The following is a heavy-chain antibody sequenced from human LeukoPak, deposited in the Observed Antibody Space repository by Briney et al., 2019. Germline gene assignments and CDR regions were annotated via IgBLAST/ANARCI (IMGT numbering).Heavy chain of an antibody. D-gene: IGHD3-10*01. J-gene: IGHJ4*02. CDR3: AKSPGPYYYGYYFDF. CDR2: ISAGGATT. Sequence: GGSLRLSCAGSGFTFSNYGVSWVRQAPGKGLEWVSAISAGGATTFYADSVAGRFTISRDKSTNTLSLQMSSLRAEDTALYYCAKSPGPYYYGYYFDFWGQGTLVTVSS. CDR1: GFTFSNYG. V-gene: IGHV3-23*01.